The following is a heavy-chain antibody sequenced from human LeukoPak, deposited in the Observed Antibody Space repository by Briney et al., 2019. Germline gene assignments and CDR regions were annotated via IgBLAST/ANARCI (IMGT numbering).Heavy chain of an antibody. CDR1: GFTFSSYA. CDR2: ISYDGSNK. Sequence: GRSLRLSCAASGFTFSSYAMHWVRQAPGKGLEWVAVISYDGSNKYYADSVKGRFTISRDNSKNTLYLQMNSLRAEDTAVYYCARDGVGAPGAFDIWGQGTVVTVSS. CDR3: ARDGVGAPGAFDI. D-gene: IGHD1-26*01. J-gene: IGHJ3*02. V-gene: IGHV3-30-3*01.